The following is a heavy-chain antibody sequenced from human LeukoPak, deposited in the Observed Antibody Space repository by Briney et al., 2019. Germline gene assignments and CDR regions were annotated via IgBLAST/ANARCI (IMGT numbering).Heavy chain of an antibody. Sequence: ASETLSLTCTVSGGSISSSSYYWGWIRQPPGKGLEWIGYIYYSGSTNYNPSLKSRVTISVDTSKNQFSLKLSSVTAADTAVYYCARGAIVGAIYYLDYWGQGTLVTVSS. CDR3: ARGAIVGAIYYLDY. V-gene: IGHV4-61*05. CDR1: GGSISSSSYY. D-gene: IGHD1-26*01. J-gene: IGHJ4*02. CDR2: IYYSGST.